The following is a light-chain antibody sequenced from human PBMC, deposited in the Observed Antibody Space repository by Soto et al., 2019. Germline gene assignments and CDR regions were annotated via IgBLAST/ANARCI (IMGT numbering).Light chain of an antibody. CDR2: EVS. CDR1: ISDVGGYNY. CDR3: CSYAGSSTSN. Sequence: QSLLTLPASVSGSRGHSINISSTGTISDVGGYNYVSWYQQHPGKAPKLMIYEVSNRPSGVSNRFSGSTSGNAASLTISGLQADDEADYYCCSYAGSSTSNFGTGTKVTVL. J-gene: IGLJ1*01. V-gene: IGLV2-23*02.